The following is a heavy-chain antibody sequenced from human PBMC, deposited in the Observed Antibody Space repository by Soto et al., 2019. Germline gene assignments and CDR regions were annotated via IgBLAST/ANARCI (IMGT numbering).Heavy chain of an antibody. CDR3: ARGSMIVSGLVY. CDR1: GGSFSGYY. CDR2: INHSGST. Sequence: QVQLQQWGAGLLKPSETLSLTCAVYGGSFSGYYWSWIRQPPGKGLEWIGEINHSGSTNYNPSRKSRVTISVDTSKNQFSLKLSSVTAADTAVYYCARGSMIVSGLVYWGQGTLVTVSS. V-gene: IGHV4-34*01. D-gene: IGHD3-22*01. J-gene: IGHJ4*02.